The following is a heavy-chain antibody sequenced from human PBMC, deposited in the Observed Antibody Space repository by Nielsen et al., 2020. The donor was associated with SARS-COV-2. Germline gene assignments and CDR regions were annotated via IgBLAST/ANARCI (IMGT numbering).Heavy chain of an antibody. D-gene: IGHD2-21*01. CDR1: GLIVSRKY. Sequence: GESLKISCVGSGLIVSRKYMSWVRQAPGKGLQWVSLIQSGGSTYYTDSVKGRFTISRDDSKNTLYLQMNSLRADDTAMYYCVKGRVMTKQGGFDFWGQGTLVTVSS. J-gene: IGHJ4*02. CDR2: IQSGGST. V-gene: IGHV3-66*02. CDR3: VKGRVMTKQGGFDF.